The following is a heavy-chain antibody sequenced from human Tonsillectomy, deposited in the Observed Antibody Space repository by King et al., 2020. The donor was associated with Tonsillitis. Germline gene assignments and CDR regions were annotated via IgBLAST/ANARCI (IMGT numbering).Heavy chain of an antibody. Sequence: VQLVESGGGLVQPGGSLRLSCAASGFTFNSYAMSWVRQAPGKGLEWVSTISDSGGSTYYADSVKGRFTISRDNSKNTLYLKMNSLRAEDTAIYYCAKALVYDSSGYYLRGDYWGQGTLVTVSS. CDR2: ISDSGGST. D-gene: IGHD3-22*01. CDR3: AKALVYDSSGYYLRGDY. CDR1: GFTFNSYA. J-gene: IGHJ4*02. V-gene: IGHV3-23*04.